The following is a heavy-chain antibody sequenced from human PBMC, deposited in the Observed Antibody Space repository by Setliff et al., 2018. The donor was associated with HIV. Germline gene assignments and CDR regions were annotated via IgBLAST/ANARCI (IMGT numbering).Heavy chain of an antibody. CDR3: ARDGYSSSWYVISGSFDY. CDR1: GFTFSSYS. J-gene: IGHJ4*02. V-gene: IGHV3-21*05. Sequence: GSLRLSCAASGFTFSSYSMNWVRQAPGKGLEWVSYISSSSSYTHYADSVKGRFTISRDNAKNSLYLQMSSLRAEDTAVYYCARDGYSSSWYVISGSFDYWGQGILVTVSS. D-gene: IGHD6-13*01. CDR2: ISSSSSYT.